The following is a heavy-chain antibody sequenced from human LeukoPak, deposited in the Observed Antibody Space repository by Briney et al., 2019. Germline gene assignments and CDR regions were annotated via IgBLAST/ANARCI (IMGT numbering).Heavy chain of an antibody. J-gene: IGHJ5*02. CDR3: ARDRWFDP. CDR2: IYYSGST. CDR1: GGSISSGGNC. V-gene: IGHV4-31*03. Sequence: SETLSLTCTVSGGSISSGGNCWSWIRQHPGKGLEWIGYIYYSGSTYYNPSLKSRVTISLDTSKNQFSLKLTSVTAADTAVYYCARDRWFDPWGQGTLVTVSS.